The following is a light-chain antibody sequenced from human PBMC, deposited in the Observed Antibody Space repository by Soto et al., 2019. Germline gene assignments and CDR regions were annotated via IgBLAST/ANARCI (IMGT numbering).Light chain of an antibody. CDR2: NNN. CDR1: SSNIGTNA. J-gene: IGLJ1*01. CDR3: AAWDDSLNGYV. V-gene: IGLV1-44*01. Sequence: QSAVTQPRSGSGIPGQRGTISCSGGSSNIGTNAVNWYQQLPGTAPKLLIYNNNQRPSGVPDRFSGSKSGTSASLAISGLQSEDEADYYCAAWDDSLNGYVFGTGTKVTVL.